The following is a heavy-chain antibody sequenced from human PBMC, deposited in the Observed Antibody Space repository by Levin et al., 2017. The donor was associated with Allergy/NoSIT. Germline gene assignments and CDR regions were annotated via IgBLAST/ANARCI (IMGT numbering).Heavy chain of an antibody. CDR2: IYYSGST. CDR3: ARHKGRAHSGYVP. Sequence: PSETLSLTCTVSGGSISSSSYYWGWIRQPPGKGLEWIGSIYYSGSTYYNPSLKSRVTISVDTSKNQFSLKLSSVTAADTAVYYCARHKGRAHSGYVPWGQGTLVTVSS. D-gene: IGHD5-12*01. J-gene: IGHJ4*02. CDR1: GGSISSSSYY. V-gene: IGHV4-39*01.